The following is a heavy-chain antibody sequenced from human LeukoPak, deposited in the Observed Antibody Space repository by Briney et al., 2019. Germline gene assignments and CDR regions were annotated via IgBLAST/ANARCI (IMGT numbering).Heavy chain of an antibody. CDR2: MNPNSGNT. J-gene: IGHJ4*02. CDR1: GYTFTSYD. V-gene: IGHV1-8*01. D-gene: IGHD1-26*01. CDR3: ARGQEYSGSYGD. Sequence: PKASVKVSCKASGYTFTSYDINWVRQATGQGLEWMGWMNPNSGNTGYAQKFQGRVTMTRNTSISTAYMELSSLRSEDTAVYYCARGQEYSGSYGDWGQGTLVTVSS.